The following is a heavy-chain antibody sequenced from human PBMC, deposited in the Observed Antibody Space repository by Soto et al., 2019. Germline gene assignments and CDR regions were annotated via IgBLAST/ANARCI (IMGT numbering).Heavy chain of an antibody. CDR2: ISGTGDSS. CDR1: GFTFGSYA. Sequence: EVQLLESGGGLVQPGGSLRLSCAASGFTFGSYAMSWVRQAPGKGLEWVSLISGTGDSSEYANSVKGRFTISRDYFKTTVFVQMNSLRAEDTAVYFCAKDNGNYGSGSFSHWGQGTLVTVSS. J-gene: IGHJ4*02. D-gene: IGHD3-10*01. V-gene: IGHV3-23*01. CDR3: AKDNGNYGSGSFSH.